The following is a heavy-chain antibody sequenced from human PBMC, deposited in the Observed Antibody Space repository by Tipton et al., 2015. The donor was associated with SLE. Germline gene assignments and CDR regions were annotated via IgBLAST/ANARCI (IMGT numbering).Heavy chain of an antibody. D-gene: IGHD4-23*01. V-gene: IGHV3-30*02. CDR3: AKDLYGGNSGVALDI. Sequence: SLRLSCAASGFIFSSYGMPWIRQAPGKGLEWVPFTYYADSVKGRFTISRDNSKNTLYLQMNSLRAEDTAVYDCAKDLYGGNSGVALDIGGHGIMFTGSS. J-gene: IGHJ3*02. CDR2: T. CDR1: GFIFSSYG.